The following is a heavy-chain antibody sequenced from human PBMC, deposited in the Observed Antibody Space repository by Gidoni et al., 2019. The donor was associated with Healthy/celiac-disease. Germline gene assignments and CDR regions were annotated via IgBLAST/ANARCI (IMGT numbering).Heavy chain of an antibody. CDR2: ISWNSGSI. J-gene: IGHJ4*02. CDR3: AKGLPHRRWLQLHY. CDR1: GFTFDDYA. Sequence: EVQLVESGGGLVQPGRSLRLSCAASGFTFDDYAMHWVRQAPGKGLEWVSGISWNSGSIGYADSVKGRFTISRDNAKNSLYLQMNSLRAEDTALYYCAKGLPHRRWLQLHYWGQGTLVTVSS. V-gene: IGHV3-9*01. D-gene: IGHD5-12*01.